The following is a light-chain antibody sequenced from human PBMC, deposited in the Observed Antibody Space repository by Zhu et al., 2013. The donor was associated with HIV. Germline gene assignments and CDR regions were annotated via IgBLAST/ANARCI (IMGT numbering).Light chain of an antibody. CDR1: QSINSW. J-gene: IGKJ1*01. Sequence: DIQMTQSPSTLSASVGDRVTITCRASQSINSWLAWHQQKPGKAPKVLIYRASSLESGVPSRFSGSGSGTEFTLTISSLQPDDFATYYCQQYSAYPWTFGQGTKVEIK. CDR2: RAS. CDR3: QQYSAYPWT. V-gene: IGKV1-5*03.